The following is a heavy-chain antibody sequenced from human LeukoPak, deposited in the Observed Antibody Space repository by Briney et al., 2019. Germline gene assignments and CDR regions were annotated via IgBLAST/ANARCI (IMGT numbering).Heavy chain of an antibody. CDR1: GGSISSYY. CDR3: ARDAAYYYDSSGYYLGSNWFDP. Sequence: SETLSLTCTVSGGSISSYYWSWIRQPPGKGLEWIGYIYYSGSTNYNPSLKSRVTISVDTSKNQFSLKLSSVTAADTVVYYCARDAAYYYDSSGYYLGSNWFDPWGQGTLVTVSS. J-gene: IGHJ5*02. V-gene: IGHV4-59*01. CDR2: IYYSGST. D-gene: IGHD3-22*01.